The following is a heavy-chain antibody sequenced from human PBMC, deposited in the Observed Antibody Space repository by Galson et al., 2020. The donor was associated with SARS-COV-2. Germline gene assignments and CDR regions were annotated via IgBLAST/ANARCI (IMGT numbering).Heavy chain of an antibody. J-gene: IGHJ4*02. CDR1: GYTLTELS. V-gene: IGHV1-24*01. D-gene: IGHD6-19*01. CDR2: FDPEDGET. Sequence: ASVKVSCKVSGYTLTELSMHWVRRAPGKGLEWMGGFDPEDGETIYAQKFQGRVTMTEDTSTDTAYMELSSLRSEDTAVYYCATAWAVAGRAMFDYWGQGTLVTVSS. CDR3: ATAWAVAGRAMFDY.